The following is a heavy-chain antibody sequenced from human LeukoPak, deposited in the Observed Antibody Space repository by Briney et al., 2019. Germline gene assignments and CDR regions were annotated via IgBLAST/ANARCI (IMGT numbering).Heavy chain of an antibody. D-gene: IGHD1-26*01. CDR3: ASLVGATDAFDI. V-gene: IGHV3-66*01. J-gene: IGHJ3*02. CDR1: GFTVSSTY. CDR2: LYSGGST. Sequence: PGGSLRLSCAASGFTVSSTYMSWIRQAPGKGLEWVSVLYSGGSTYYVDSVKGRFTISRDNSKHTLYLQMNSLRAEDTAVYYCASLVGATDAFDIWGQGTMVTVSS.